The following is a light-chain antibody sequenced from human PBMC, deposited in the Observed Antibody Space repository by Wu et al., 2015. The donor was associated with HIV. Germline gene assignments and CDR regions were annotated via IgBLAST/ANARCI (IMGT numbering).Light chain of an antibody. CDR1: QSVSSSY. CDR3: QQYGSSPRYS. CDR2: GAS. J-gene: IGKJ2*03. V-gene: IGKV3-20*01. Sequence: EIVLTQSPGTLPLSPGERATLSCRASQSVSSSYLAWYQQKPGQAPRLLIYGASSRATGIPDRFSGSGSGTDFTLTISRLEPEGFAVYYCQQYGSSPRYS.